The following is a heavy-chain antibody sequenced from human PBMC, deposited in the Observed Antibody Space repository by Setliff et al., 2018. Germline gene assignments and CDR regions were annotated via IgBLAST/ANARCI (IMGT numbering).Heavy chain of an antibody. CDR1: GYSISSVYT. Sequence: PSETLSLTCTVSGYSISSVYTWGWIRQPPGKGLEWVGNIGHTGSINYNPSLKSRLTISRDTSKNQVSLKLNSVTATDTAVYYCARDLGHGGDSDYWGQGILVTVSS. D-gene: IGHD2-21*02. J-gene: IGHJ4*02. CDR3: ARDLGHGGDSDY. CDR2: IGHTGSI. V-gene: IGHV4-38-2*02.